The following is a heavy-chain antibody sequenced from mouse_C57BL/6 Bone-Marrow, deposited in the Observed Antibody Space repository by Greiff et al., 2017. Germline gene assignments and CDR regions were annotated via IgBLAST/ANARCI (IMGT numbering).Heavy chain of an antibody. CDR1: GYTFTSYW. V-gene: IGHV1-55*01. CDR2: IYPGSGST. J-gene: IGHJ1*03. Sequence: VQLQQPGAELVKPGASVKMSCKASGYTFTSYWITWVKQRPGQGLEWIGDIYPGSGSTNYNEKFKSKATLTVDTSSRTAYMQLSRLTSEDSAVFYGARWGLLRYWYFDVWGTGTTVTVSS. CDR3: ARWGLLRYWYFDV. D-gene: IGHD1-1*01.